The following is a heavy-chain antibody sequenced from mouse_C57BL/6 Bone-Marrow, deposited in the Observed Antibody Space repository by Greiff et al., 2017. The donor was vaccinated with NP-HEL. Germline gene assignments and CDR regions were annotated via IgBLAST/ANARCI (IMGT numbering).Heavy chain of an antibody. V-gene: IGHV1-55*01. CDR2: IYPGSGST. J-gene: IGHJ4*01. CDR3: ARVYYGNYVGAMDY. CDR1: GYTFTSYW. D-gene: IGHD2-1*01. Sequence: VQLQQPGAELVKPGASVKMSCKASGYTFTSYWITWVKQRPGQGLEWIGDIYPGSGSTNYNEKFKSKATLTVDTSSSTAYMQLSSLTSEDSAVYYCARVYYGNYVGAMDYWGQGTSVTVSS.